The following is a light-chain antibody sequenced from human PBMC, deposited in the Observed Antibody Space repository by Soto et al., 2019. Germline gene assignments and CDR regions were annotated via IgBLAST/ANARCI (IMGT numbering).Light chain of an antibody. J-gene: IGLJ1*01. CDR1: SSDIGGYNY. CDR2: DVS. Sequence: QSVLTPPAPVSGSPGQSITISCTGTSSDIGGYNYVSWYQQHPAQAPKLIIHDVSKWPSGVSNRFSGSKSGNTASLTISGLQAEDEADYYCCSYTTSSTLVFGTGTKVTVL. V-gene: IGLV2-14*03. CDR3: CSYTTSSTLV.